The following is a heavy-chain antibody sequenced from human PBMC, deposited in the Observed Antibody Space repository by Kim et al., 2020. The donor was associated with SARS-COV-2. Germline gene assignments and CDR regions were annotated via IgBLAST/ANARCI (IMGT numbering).Heavy chain of an antibody. J-gene: IGHJ6*03. D-gene: IGHD2-2*01. V-gene: IGHV4-30-2*01. CDR3: ARDQFDRPAAIGAFYMDV. Sequence: KSRVTISVDRSKNQFSLKLSSVTAADTAVYYCARDQFDRPAAIGAFYMDVWGKGTTVTVSS.